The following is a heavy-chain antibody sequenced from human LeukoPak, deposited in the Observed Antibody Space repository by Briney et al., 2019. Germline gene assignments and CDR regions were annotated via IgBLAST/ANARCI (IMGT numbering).Heavy chain of an antibody. CDR3: AGGPMIRELRYYYYGMDV. CDR1: GGSIISGGHF. Sequence: SETLSLTSTVSGGSIISGGHFWSWIRQHPGKGLEWIGFIYYSGATYYNSSLKSRVTISADTSKNQLSLKLSSVTAADTAVYYCAGGPMIRELRYYYYGMDVWGQGTTVIVSS. CDR2: IYYSGAT. J-gene: IGHJ6*02. V-gene: IGHV4-31*03. D-gene: IGHD3-10*01.